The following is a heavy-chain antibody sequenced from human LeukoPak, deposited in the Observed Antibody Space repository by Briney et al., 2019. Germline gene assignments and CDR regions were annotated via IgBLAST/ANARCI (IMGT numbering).Heavy chain of an antibody. CDR2: IYHSGST. CDR1: GYSISSGYY. D-gene: IGHD6-19*01. Sequence: SETLSLTCAVSGYSISSGYYWGWIRQPPGKGLEWIGSIYHSGSTYYNPSLKSRVTISVDTSKNQFSLKLSSVTTADTAVYYCARLGYGSGWGWVHAFDIWGQGTMVTVSS. V-gene: IGHV4-38-2*01. J-gene: IGHJ3*02. CDR3: ARLGYGSGWGWVHAFDI.